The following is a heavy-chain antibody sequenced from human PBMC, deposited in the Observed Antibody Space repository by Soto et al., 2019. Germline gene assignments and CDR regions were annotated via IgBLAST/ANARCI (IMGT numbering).Heavy chain of an antibody. CDR2: ISGSSTYI. CDR3: VRGWLRDPWMY. V-gene: IGHV3-21*01. Sequence: EVQLVESGGGLVKPGGSLRLSCAASGFIFSRYTMNWVRQAQGKGLEWVSSISGSSTYIYYADSVKGRFIISRGNSLYLQMRSLRAGDTAVYYCVRGWLRDPWMYWGQGTVVTVSS. D-gene: IGHD3-22*01. J-gene: IGHJ4*02. CDR1: GFIFSRYT.